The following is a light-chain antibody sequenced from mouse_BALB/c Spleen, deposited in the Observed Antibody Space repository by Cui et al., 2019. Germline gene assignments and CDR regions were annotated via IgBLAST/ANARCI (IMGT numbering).Light chain of an antibody. CDR2: WAC. V-gene: IGKV6-23*01. Sequence: DIVMTQSHKFMSTSVGDRVSITCKASQDVGTAVAWYQQKPGQSPKLLIYWACTRHTGVPDRFTGSGSGTDFTLTISNVQSEDLADYFCQQYSSYPLTFGSGTKLEIK. CDR1: QDVGTA. J-gene: IGKJ4*01. CDR3: QQYSSYPLT.